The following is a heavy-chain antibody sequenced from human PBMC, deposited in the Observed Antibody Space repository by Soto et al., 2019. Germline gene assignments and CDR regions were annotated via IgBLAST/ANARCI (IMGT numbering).Heavy chain of an antibody. CDR1: GGTFSSYA. CDR2: IIPILGIA. V-gene: IGHV1-69*04. J-gene: IGHJ3*02. CDR3: ARAPRREQLDDSFDN. Sequence: ASVKVSCKASGGTFSSYAISWVRQAPGQGLEWMGRIIPILGIANYAQKFQVRVTITADKSTSTAYMELSRLRSEDTAVYYCARAPRREQLDDSFDNWGQGTMVTVSS. D-gene: IGHD1-1*01.